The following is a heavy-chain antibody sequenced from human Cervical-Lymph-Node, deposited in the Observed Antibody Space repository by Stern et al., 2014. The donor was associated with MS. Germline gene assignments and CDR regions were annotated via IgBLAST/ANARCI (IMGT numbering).Heavy chain of an antibody. D-gene: IGHD2-15*01. V-gene: IGHV1-46*02. J-gene: IGHJ6*02. CDR2: INPSGAT. CDR3: AVRYCSGGRCYSVPDV. Sequence: VQLVESGSEVKKPGASVKVSCKASEYTHNNYLIHWVRQAHGQRPDWMGGINPSGATNYAQKVQDRVTMTTDASTSTFYMELSRLRSEDTAVYYCAVRYCSGGRCYSVPDVWGQGTTVIVSS. CDR1: EYTHNNYL.